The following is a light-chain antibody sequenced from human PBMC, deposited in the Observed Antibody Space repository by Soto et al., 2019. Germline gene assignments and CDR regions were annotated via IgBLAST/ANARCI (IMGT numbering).Light chain of an antibody. CDR1: SSDVGGYNY. CDR3: SSFTSSSTEV. J-gene: IGLJ3*02. V-gene: IGLV2-14*01. CDR2: EVS. Sequence: QTFLTQPASLSGSPGESVAISCTGTSSDVGGYNYVSWYRQHPGKAPKLMIYEVSNRPSGVSNRFSGSKSGNTASLTISGLQAEDEADYYCSSFTSSSTEVFGGGTKVTVL.